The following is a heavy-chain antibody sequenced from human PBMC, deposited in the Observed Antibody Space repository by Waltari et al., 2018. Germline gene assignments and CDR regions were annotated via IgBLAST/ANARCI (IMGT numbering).Heavy chain of an antibody. CDR1: GFTFSNYG. J-gene: IGHJ4*02. D-gene: IGHD2-8*01. CDR3: VRGQMGDF. V-gene: IGHV3-33*03. CDR2: ISYDGSKR. Sequence: QDQLVESGGGVVQPGRSLRLSCVPSGFTFSNYGMHWVRQAPGKGLEWVAVISYDGSKRFYADAVKGRFTISRDNSKNILYLQMNSLRADDTAMYYCVRGQMGDFWGQGTLVTVSS.